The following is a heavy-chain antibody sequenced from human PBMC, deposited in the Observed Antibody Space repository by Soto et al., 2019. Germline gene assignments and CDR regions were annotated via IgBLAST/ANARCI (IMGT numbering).Heavy chain of an antibody. V-gene: IGHV1-69*02. CDR2: IIPILGIA. CDR1: GGTFSSY. Sequence: QVQLVQSGAEVKKPGSSVKVSCKASGGTFSSYISWVRQAPGQGLEWMGRIIPILGIANYAQKLQGRVTITADKSTSTAYMELSSLRSEDTAVYYCARLPYYDSSGYPVDYWGQGTLVTVCS. J-gene: IGHJ4*02. D-gene: IGHD3-22*01. CDR3: ARLPYYDSSGYPVDY.